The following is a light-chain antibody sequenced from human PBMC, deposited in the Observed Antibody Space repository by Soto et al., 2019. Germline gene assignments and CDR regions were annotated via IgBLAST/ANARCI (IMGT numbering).Light chain of an antibody. CDR1: QGIRND. J-gene: IGKJ4*01. V-gene: IGKV1-6*01. Sequence: AIEMTQSPSSLSAYVGDRVIISCRASQGIRNDLGWYQQKPGKAPKLLIYAASSLQSGVPSRFSGSGSGTDFILTISSLQSEDSATYYCLHDHDYPLTFGGGTKVDIK. CDR3: LHDHDYPLT. CDR2: AAS.